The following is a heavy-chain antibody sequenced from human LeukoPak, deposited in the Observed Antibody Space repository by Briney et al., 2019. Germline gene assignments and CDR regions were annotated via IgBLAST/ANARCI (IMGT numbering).Heavy chain of an antibody. V-gene: IGHV4-34*01. J-gene: IGHJ4*02. Sequence: SETLSLTCAVYGESFSAYFWTWIRQPPGKGLEWIGEISRGGSTNYSPSLKSRVTISLDTSKNQVSLTLSSVTAADTAMYYCGVSTTRATTRTIDYWGQGTLATVSS. CDR3: GVSTTRATTRTIDY. D-gene: IGHD4-17*01. CDR1: GESFSAYF. CDR2: ISRGGST.